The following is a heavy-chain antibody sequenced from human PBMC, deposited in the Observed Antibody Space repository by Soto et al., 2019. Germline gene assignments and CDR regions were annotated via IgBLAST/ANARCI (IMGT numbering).Heavy chain of an antibody. J-gene: IGHJ5*02. CDR3: ARINFDYYDSSGYSRWFDP. CDR1: GGSISSGGYS. CDR2: IYHSGST. V-gene: IGHV4-30-2*01. Sequence: QLQLQESGSGLVKPSQTLSLTCAVSGGSISSGGYSWSWIRQPPGKGLEWIGYIYHSGSTYYNPSLKSRVTVLLDRCKNQVSLKLSSVTAADTAVYYCARINFDYYDSSGYSRWFDPWGQGTLVTVSS. D-gene: IGHD3-22*01.